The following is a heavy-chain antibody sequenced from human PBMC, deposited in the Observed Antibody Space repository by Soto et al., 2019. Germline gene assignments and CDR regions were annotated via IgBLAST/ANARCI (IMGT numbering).Heavy chain of an antibody. D-gene: IGHD3-22*01. V-gene: IGHV3-23*01. Sequence: GGSLRLSCAASGFTFSTYAMAWVRQAPGKGLEWVSGVSASGLNTDYADPVKGRFYISRDNAKSSLYLQMNNLRAEDTAFYFCARATQSYYDTSGYYSYVHWGQGAQVTVSS. CDR3: ARATQSYYDTSGYYSYVH. J-gene: IGHJ4*02. CDR1: GFTFSTYA. CDR2: VSASGLNT.